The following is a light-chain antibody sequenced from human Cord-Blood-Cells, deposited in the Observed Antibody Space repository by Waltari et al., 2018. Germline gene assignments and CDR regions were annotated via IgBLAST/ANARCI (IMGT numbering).Light chain of an antibody. CDR3: QQSYSSLT. CDR2: AAS. Sequence: DIQMVWSPSSLSAFVGDSVIITCRASQSMSSHLNWYQQKPGKATKPLIYAASSLQSAVPPTFSGSGSETDFTLTISSLQPEDFATYYCQQSYSSLTFGGGTKVEIK. V-gene: IGKV1-39*01. CDR1: QSMSSH. J-gene: IGKJ4*01.